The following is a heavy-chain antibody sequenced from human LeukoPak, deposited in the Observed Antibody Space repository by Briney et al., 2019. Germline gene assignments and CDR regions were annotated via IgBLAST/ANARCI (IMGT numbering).Heavy chain of an antibody. CDR3: ARVSGAPDVIGD. CDR1: GFTFSSYS. J-gene: IGHJ4*02. D-gene: IGHD1-26*01. CDR2: ISSSSSYI. Sequence: PGGSLRLSCAASGFTFSSYSMNWVRQAPGKGLEWVSSISSSSSYIYYADSVKGRFTISRDNAKNSLYLQMNSLRAEDTAVYYCARVSGAPDVIGDWGQGTLVTVSS. V-gene: IGHV3-21*01.